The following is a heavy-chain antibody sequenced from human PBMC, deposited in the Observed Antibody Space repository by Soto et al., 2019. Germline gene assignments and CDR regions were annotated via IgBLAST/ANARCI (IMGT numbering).Heavy chain of an antibody. CDR1: AFTFSSYW. J-gene: IGHJ6*02. CDR3: ASELSGRADV. Sequence: PGGSMRRSCAASAFTFSSYWMHRVRQASGKGLVRVPRMTEDAGTTDYADSVKGRFTSSRDNGTNTLYLQMNSLRVEDTAVDDCASELSGRADVGRQGTTVTVSS. V-gene: IGHV3-74*01. CDR2: MTEDAGTT.